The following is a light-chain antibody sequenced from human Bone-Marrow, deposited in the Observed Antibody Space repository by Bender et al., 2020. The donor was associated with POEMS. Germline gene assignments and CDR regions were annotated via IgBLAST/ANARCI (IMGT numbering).Light chain of an antibody. Sequence: QSVVTQPPSLSGAPRQRVTISCSGSSSNIGYHGVNWYQQLPGEAPKLLIYFDDLLTPGFSDRFSASKSGTSASLAMSEGKSEDGALCYCSSWDDSLSGWVFGGGTKLTVL. CDR3: SSWDDSLSGWV. J-gene: IGLJ3*02. CDR2: FDD. V-gene: IGLV1-36*01. CDR1: SSNIGYHG.